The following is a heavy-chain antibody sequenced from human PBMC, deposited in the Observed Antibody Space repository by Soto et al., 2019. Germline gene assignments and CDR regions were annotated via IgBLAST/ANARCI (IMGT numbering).Heavy chain of an antibody. CDR3: ARDRGDDFRHYYYYGMDV. J-gene: IGHJ6*02. Sequence: QVQLVQSGAEVKKPGASVKVSCKASGYTFTSYDINWVRQATGQGLEWMGWMNPNSGNTGYAQKFQGRVTMTRNTSIGKAYMELSSLRSEDTAVYYCARDRGDDFRHYYYYGMDVWGQGTTVTVSS. V-gene: IGHV1-8*01. CDR2: MNPNSGNT. D-gene: IGHD3-3*01. CDR1: GYTFTSYD.